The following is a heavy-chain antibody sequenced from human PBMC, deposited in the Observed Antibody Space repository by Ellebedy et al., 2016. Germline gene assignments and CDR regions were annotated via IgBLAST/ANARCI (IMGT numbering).Heavy chain of an antibody. CDR3: ARGLREVTAQPPFSY. Sequence: GESLKISCAASGFTFSSYSMNWVRQAPGKGLEWVSSISSSSSYIYYADSVKGRFTISRDNAKNSLYLQMNSLRAEDTAVYYCARGLREVTAQPPFSYWGQGTLVTVSS. J-gene: IGHJ4*02. D-gene: IGHD2-21*02. CDR1: GFTFSSYS. CDR2: ISSSSSYI. V-gene: IGHV3-21*01.